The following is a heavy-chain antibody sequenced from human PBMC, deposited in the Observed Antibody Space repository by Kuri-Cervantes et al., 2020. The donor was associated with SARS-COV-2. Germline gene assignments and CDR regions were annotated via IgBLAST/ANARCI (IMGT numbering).Heavy chain of an antibody. Sequence: GSLRRSCTVSGGSISSYYWSWIRQPPGKGLEWIGRIYTSGSTNYNPSLKSRVTMSVDTSKNQFSLKLSSVTAADTAVYYCARQRDYDFWSGYYYMDVWGKGTTVTVSS. D-gene: IGHD3-3*01. CDR2: IYTSGST. CDR1: GGSISSYY. J-gene: IGHJ6*03. CDR3: ARQRDYDFWSGYYYMDV. V-gene: IGHV4-4*07.